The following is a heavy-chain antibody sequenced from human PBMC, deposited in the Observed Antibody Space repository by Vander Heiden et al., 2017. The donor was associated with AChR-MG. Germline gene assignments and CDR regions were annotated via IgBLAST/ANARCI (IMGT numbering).Heavy chain of an antibody. V-gene: IGHV1-69*06. D-gene: IGHD4-17*01. Sequence: QVQLVQSGAEVKKPGSSVKVSCKASGGTFSSYAISWVRQAPGQGLEWMGGIIPIFGTANYAQKFQGRVTITADKSTSTAYMELSSLRSEDTAVYYCARDGDYARDELLYYYYMDVWGKGTTVTVSS. CDR1: GGTFSSYA. J-gene: IGHJ6*03. CDR2: IIPIFGTA. CDR3: ARDGDYARDELLYYYYMDV.